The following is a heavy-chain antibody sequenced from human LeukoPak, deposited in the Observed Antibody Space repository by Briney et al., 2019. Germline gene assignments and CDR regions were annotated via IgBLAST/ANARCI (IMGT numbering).Heavy chain of an antibody. V-gene: IGHV3-21*01. CDR3: ARGPLAAAGDY. CDR1: GFTFSSYS. Sequence: GGSLRLSCAASGFTFSSYSMNWVRQAPGKGLEWVSSISSSSSYIYYADSVKGRFTISRDNAKNSLYLQMNSLRAEDTAVYYCARGPLAAAGDYWGQGTLVTVPS. CDR2: ISSSSSYI. D-gene: IGHD6-13*01. J-gene: IGHJ4*02.